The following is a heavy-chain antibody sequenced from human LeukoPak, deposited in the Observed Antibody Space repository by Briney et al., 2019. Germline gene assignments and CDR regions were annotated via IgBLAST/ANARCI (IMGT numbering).Heavy chain of an antibody. D-gene: IGHD3-22*01. CDR3: ARIRYDSSGYYQNIFDY. CDR1: GGSITSSSYY. J-gene: IGHJ4*02. CDR2: IYFSGST. V-gene: IGHV4-39*07. Sequence: PSETLFLTCTVSGGSITSSSYYWGWIRQPPGKGLEWIGSIYFSGSTYHNPSLKSRVTISVDTSKNQLSLKLSSVTAADTAVYYCARIRYDSSGYYQNIFDYWGQGTLVTVSS.